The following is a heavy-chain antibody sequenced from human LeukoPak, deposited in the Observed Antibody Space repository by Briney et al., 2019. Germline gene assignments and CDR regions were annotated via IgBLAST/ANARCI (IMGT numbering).Heavy chain of an antibody. CDR2: IKQDGSEK. CDR3: ARGPGEQQLVRDFQH. CDR1: GFTFSSYW. D-gene: IGHD6-13*01. Sequence: PGGSLRLSCAASGFTFSSYWMSWVRQAPGRGLEWVANIKQDGSEKYYVDSVKGRFTISRDNAKNSLYLQMNSLRAEDTAVYYCARGPGEQQLVRDFQHWGQGTLVTVSS. V-gene: IGHV3-7*03. J-gene: IGHJ1*01.